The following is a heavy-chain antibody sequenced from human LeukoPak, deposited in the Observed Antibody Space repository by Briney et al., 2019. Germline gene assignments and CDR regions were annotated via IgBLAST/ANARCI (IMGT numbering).Heavy chain of an antibody. CDR2: IYSSGSA. CDR3: ARHRDYYDN. V-gene: IGHV4-59*08. J-gene: IGHJ4*01. CDR1: GASINNNF. Sequence: KASETLSLTCTVSGASINNNFWTWLRQPPGKGLEWIGYIYSSGSANYNPSLKSRVIISGDTSKNQISLNLTSVTAADTAVYFCARHRDYYDNWGHGTLVTVSS. D-gene: IGHD3-22*01.